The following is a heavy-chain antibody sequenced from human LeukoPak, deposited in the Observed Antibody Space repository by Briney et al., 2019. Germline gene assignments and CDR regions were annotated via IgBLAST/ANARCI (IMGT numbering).Heavy chain of an antibody. J-gene: IGHJ6*03. Sequence: ASVKVSCKASGYTFTSYGISWVRQAPGQGLEWMGWISAYNGNTNYAQKLQGRVTMTTDTSTSTAYMELRSLRSDDTAMYYCARAGKVARKQPHYYYYYMDVWGKGTTVTVSS. CDR2: ISAYNGNT. CDR1: GYTFTSYG. CDR3: ARAGKVARKQPHYYYYYMDV. V-gene: IGHV1-18*01. D-gene: IGHD1-1*01.